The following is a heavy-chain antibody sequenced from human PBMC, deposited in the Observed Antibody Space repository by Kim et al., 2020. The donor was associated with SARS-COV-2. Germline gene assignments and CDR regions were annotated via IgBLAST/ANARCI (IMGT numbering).Heavy chain of an antibody. D-gene: IGHD6-6*01. J-gene: IGHJ6*03. V-gene: IGHV4-34*01. Sequence: LKSRVTISVDTSKNQFSLKLSSVTAADTAVYYCARGIAARPYYYYYYMDVWGKGTTVTVSS. CDR3: ARGIAARPYYYYYYMDV.